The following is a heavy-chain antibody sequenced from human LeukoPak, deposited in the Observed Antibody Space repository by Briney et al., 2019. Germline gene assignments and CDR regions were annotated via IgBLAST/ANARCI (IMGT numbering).Heavy chain of an antibody. V-gene: IGHV3-15*01. CDR2: IKSKTDGGTT. CDR1: GFTFSNAW. J-gene: IGHJ6*03. Sequence: PGGSLRLSCAASGFTFSNAWMSWVRQAPGKGLEWVGRIKSKTDGGTTDYAAPVKGRFTISRDDSKNTLYLQMNSLKTEDTAVYYCTTESFGVVTRSSMDVWGKGTTVTVSS. CDR3: TTESFGVVTRSSMDV. D-gene: IGHD3-3*01.